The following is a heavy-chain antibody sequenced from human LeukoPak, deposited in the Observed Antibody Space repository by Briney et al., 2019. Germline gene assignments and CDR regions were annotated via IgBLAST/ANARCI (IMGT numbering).Heavy chain of an antibody. D-gene: IGHD5-12*01. V-gene: IGHV4-34*01. J-gene: IGHJ6*02. CDR1: GGSFSGYY. Sequence: PSETLSLTCAVYGGSFSGYYWSWIRQPPGKGPEWIGEINHSGSTNYNPSLKSRVTISVDTSKNQFSLKLSSVTAADTAVYYCARGRRCRWLRCHYYGMDVWGQGTTVTVSS. CDR3: ARGRRCRWLRCHYYGMDV. CDR2: INHSGST.